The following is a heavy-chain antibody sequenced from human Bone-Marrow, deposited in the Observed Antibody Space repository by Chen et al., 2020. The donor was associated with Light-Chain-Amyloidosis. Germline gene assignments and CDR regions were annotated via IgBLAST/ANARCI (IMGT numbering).Heavy chain of an antibody. D-gene: IGHD3-22*01. CDR2: MNPNSGNT. Sequence: QVQLVQSGAEVKKPGDSVKVSCKASGYTFTSYEINWVRQSTGQGLEWIGWMNPNSGNTGYAQKFQGRVTMTRNTSISTAYMELSSLRSEDTAVYYCARGPYYYDSSGRDYWGQGTLVTVSS. J-gene: IGHJ4*02. V-gene: IGHV1-8*01. CDR1: GYTFTSYE. CDR3: ARGPYYYDSSGRDY.